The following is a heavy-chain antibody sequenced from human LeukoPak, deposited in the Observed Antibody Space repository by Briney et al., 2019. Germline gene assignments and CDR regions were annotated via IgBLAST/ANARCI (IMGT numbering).Heavy chain of an antibody. CDR1: GFIVSGIH. CDR2: IYSGGST. Sequence: PGGSLRLSCAVSGFIVSGIHVNWVRQAPGKGLEGVSIIYSGGSTYYADSMKGRFTISGDNSKNTVFLQMNSLRVEDTAVYYCAASIVDSTYGEHFQNWGRGTLVTVSS. J-gene: IGHJ1*01. V-gene: IGHV3-53*01. CDR3: AASIVDSTYGEHFQN. D-gene: IGHD1-26*01.